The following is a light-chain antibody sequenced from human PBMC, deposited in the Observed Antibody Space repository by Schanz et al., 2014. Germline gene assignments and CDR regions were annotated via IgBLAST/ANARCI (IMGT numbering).Light chain of an antibody. J-gene: IGKJ4*01. CDR1: QSVLYSSNNKNY. CDR2: WAS. CDR3: QQYNNWPPLT. Sequence: DIVMTQSPDSLAVSLGERATINCKSSQSVLYSSNNKNYLAWYQQKPGQPPKLLIYWASTRESGVPDRFSGSGSGTDFTLTISSLQAEDVAVYYCQQYNNWPPLTFGGGTKVVIK. V-gene: IGKV4-1*01.